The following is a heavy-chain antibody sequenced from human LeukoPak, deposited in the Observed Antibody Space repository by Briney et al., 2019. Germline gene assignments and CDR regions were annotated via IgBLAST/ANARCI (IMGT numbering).Heavy chain of an antibody. J-gene: IGHJ6*03. CDR2: FDPEDGET. Sequence: ASVKVSCKVSGYTLTELSMHWVRQAPGKGLEWMGGFDPEDGETIYAQKFQGRVTMTEDTSTDTAYMELSSLRSEDTAVYYCARSEGGDIAVAGAVGSSRYYYYYMDVWGKGTTVTISS. V-gene: IGHV1-24*01. CDR3: ARSEGGDIAVAGAVGSSRYYYYYMDV. D-gene: IGHD6-19*01. CDR1: GYTLTELS.